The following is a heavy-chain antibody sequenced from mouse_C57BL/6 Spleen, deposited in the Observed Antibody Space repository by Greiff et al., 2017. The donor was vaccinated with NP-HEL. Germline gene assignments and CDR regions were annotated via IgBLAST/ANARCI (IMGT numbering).Heavy chain of an antibody. J-gene: IGHJ2*01. CDR2: IYPGDGDT. CDR1: GYAFSSSW. CDR3: ARDGYYGSSYGYFDY. D-gene: IGHD1-1*01. Sequence: LQESGPELVKPGASVKISCKASGYAFSSSWMNWVKQRPGKGLEWIGRIYPGDGDTNYNGKFKGKATLTADKSSSTAYMQLSSLTSEDSAVYFCARDGYYGSSYGYFDYWGQGTTLTVSS. V-gene: IGHV1-82*01.